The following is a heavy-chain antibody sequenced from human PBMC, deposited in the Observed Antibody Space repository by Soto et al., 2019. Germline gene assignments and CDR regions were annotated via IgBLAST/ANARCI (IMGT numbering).Heavy chain of an antibody. D-gene: IGHD6-13*01. V-gene: IGHV1-69*01. Sequence: QVQLVQSGAEVKKPGSSVKVSCKASGGTFSSYAISWVRQAPGQGLEWMGGIIPVFGTANYAQKFQGRVTITADESTSTAYVELSSLRSDDTAVYYCARGPPGSGSWYWYFDLWGRGTLVSVSS. CDR2: IIPVFGTA. J-gene: IGHJ2*01. CDR3: ARGPPGSGSWYWYFDL. CDR1: GGTFSSYA.